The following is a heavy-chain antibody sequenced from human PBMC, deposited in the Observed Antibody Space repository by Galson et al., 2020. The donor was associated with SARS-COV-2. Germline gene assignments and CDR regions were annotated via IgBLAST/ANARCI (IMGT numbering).Heavy chain of an antibody. D-gene: IGHD3-9*01. CDR1: GFSLSTSGVG. J-gene: IGHJ5*02. CDR3: AHLYYDIWTGYSNWFDP. Sequence: SGPTLVKPTQTLTLTCTFSGFSLSTSGVGVGWIRQPPGKALEWLALIYWDDDKRYSPSLKSRLTITKDTSKNQVVLTMTNMDPVDTATYYCAHLYYDIWTGYSNWFDPWGQGTLVTVSS. CDR2: IYWDDDK. V-gene: IGHV2-5*02.